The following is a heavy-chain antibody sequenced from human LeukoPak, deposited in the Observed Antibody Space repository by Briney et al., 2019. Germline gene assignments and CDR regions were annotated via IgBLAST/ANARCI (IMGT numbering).Heavy chain of an antibody. CDR2: IHFDGTKK. CDR3: AKFSGGY. J-gene: IGHJ4*02. V-gene: IGHV3-30*02. Sequence: PGGSLRLSCVVSGFRLSNFGMHWVRQAPGKGLEWVAYIHFDGTKKYYADSVKGRFVLPSDSSKNTLYLQMNSLRSGDTAVYYCAKFSGGYWGQGTLVTVSS. D-gene: IGHD3-16*01. CDR1: GFRLSNFG.